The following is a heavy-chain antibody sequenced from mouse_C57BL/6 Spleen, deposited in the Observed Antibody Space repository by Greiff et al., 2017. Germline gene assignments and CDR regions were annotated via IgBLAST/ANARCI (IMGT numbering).Heavy chain of an antibody. D-gene: IGHD2-2*01. J-gene: IGHJ3*01. CDR3: ARGEGYDDEFAY. CDR2: ISSGSSTI. CDR1: GFTFSDYG. V-gene: IGHV5-17*01. Sequence: EVHLVESGGGLVKPGGSLKLSCAASGFTFSDYGMHWVRQAPEKGLEWVAYISSGSSTIYYADTVKGRFTISRDNAKNTLFLQMTSLRSEDTAMYYCARGEGYDDEFAYWGQGTLVTVSA.